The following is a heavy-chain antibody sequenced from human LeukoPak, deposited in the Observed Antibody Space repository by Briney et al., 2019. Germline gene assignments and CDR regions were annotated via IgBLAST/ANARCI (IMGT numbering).Heavy chain of an antibody. V-gene: IGHV3-9*01. D-gene: IGHD4-23*01. CDR2: ISWNSGSI. Sequence: PGGSLRLSCAASGFTFDDYAMHWVRQAPGKGLEWVSGISWNSGSIGYADSVKGRFTISRDNSKNTLDLQMNSLRAEDTAVYYCVRGGVYGGNNEAYWGQGTLVTVSS. CDR1: GFTFDDYA. J-gene: IGHJ4*02. CDR3: VRGGVYGGNNEAY.